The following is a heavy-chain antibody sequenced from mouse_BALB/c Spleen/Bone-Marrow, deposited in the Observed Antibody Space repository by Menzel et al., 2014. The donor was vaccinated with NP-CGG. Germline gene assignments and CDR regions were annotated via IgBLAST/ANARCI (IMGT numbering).Heavy chain of an antibody. Sequence: VQLKESGAEFVRSGASVKLSCTASGFNIKDYYMHWVKQRPEQGLERIGSIDPENGDTEYAPKFQGKATMTADTSSNTAYLQLSSLTSEDTAVYYCSLYDYDEKSAYWGQGTLVTVSA. D-gene: IGHD2-4*01. CDR1: GFNIKDYY. CDR2: IDPENGDT. CDR3: SLYDYDEKSAY. V-gene: IGHV14-4*02. J-gene: IGHJ3*01.